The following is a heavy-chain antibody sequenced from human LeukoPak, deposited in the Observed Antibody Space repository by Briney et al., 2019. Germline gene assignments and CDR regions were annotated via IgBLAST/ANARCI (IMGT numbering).Heavy chain of an antibody. Sequence: PSETLSLTCTVSGGAISGYYWSWIRQPAGKGLEWLGRVYSSGSTKYNPSLESRVTMSVDTSKNQFSLKLNFVTAADTAVYYCARLTAYFDLWGRGTLVTVSS. V-gene: IGHV4-4*07. CDR1: GGAISGYY. CDR3: ARLTAYFDL. J-gene: IGHJ2*01. CDR2: VYSSGST.